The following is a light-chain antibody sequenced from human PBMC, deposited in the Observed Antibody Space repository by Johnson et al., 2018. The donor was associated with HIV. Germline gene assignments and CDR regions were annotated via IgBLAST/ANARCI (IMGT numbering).Light chain of an antibody. CDR2: ENN. Sequence: QSVLTQPPSVSAAPGQKVTISCSGSSSNIGNNYVSWYQQLPGTAPKLLIYENNKRPSGIPDRFSGSKSGPSATLASTGLQTWDEADYYCGTWDSSLSYYVFGTGTKVTVL. CDR1: SSNIGNNY. J-gene: IGLJ1*01. V-gene: IGLV1-51*02. CDR3: GTWDSSLSYYV.